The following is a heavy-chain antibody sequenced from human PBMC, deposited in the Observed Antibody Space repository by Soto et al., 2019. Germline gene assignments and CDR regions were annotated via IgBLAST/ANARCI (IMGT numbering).Heavy chain of an antibody. V-gene: IGHV3-23*01. J-gene: IGHJ4*02. CDR3: AKKTAGNHPFDY. CDR2: IGVSGTGT. D-gene: IGHD3-10*01. CDR1: GFTFSNYA. Sequence: VGSLRLSCAASGFTFSNYAMHCVRQAPGKWLEWVSGIGVSGTGTYYADSVKGRFTISRDNSKNTVYLQMNSLRVDDTAVYYCAKKTAGNHPFDYWGQGTMVTVSS.